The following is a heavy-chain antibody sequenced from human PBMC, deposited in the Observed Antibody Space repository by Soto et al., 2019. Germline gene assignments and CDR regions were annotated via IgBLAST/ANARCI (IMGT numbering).Heavy chain of an antibody. Sequence: GGSLRLSCAASGFTFSSYSMNWVRQAPGKGLEWVSSISSSSSYIYYADSVKGRFTISRDNAKNSLYLQMNSLRAEDTAVYYCARDLEAGSHGPEYFQHWGQGTLVTVSS. CDR2: ISSSSSYI. J-gene: IGHJ1*01. V-gene: IGHV3-21*01. CDR3: ARDLEAGSHGPEYFQH. CDR1: GFTFSSYS.